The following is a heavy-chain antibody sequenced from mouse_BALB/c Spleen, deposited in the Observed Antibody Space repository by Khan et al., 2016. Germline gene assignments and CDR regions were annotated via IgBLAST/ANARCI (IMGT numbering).Heavy chain of an antibody. V-gene: IGHV9-4*02. Sequence: QIQLVQSGPELKKPGETVRISCKASGYTFTTAGMQWVQKMPGKGLRWIGWINTHSGVPKYAEDFKGRFAFSLETSATTAYLQIGNLKNEDTATYFCARCGNFFHWYCDVWGAGTTVTVSS. CDR3: ARCGNFFHWYCDV. D-gene: IGHD2-1*01. CDR2: INTHSGVP. J-gene: IGHJ1*01. CDR1: GYTFTTAG.